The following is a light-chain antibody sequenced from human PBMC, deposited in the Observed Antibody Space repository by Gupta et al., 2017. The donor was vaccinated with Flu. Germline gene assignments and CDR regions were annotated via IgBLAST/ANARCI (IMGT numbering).Light chain of an antibody. J-gene: IGLJ3*02. CDR1: TGAVTSGHY. CDR3: LLSYRGARV. Sequence: QAVVTQDPSLTVSPGGTVTLPCGSSTGAVTSGHYPYWFQQKPGQAPRKLSYDTSNKHSWTPARFSGALLGGKAALTRAGAQPEDEAEYYCLLSYRGARVFGGGTKLTVL. V-gene: IGLV7-46*01. CDR2: DTS.